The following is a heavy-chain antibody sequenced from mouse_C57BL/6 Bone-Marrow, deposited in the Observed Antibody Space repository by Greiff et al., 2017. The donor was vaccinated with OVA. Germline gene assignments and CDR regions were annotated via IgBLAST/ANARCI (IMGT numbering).Heavy chain of an antibody. D-gene: IGHD1-1*01. CDR3: ARNYGSSYSAWIDY. J-gene: IGHJ3*01. CDR1: GYTFTSYG. CDR2: IYPRSGNT. Sequence: QVHVKQSGAELARPGASVKLSCKASGYTFTSYGISWVKQRTGQGLEWIGEIYPRSGNTYYNEKFKGKATLTAVKSSSTAYMALRSLTSEDSAVFYCARNYGSSYSAWIDYWGQGTLVTVSA. V-gene: IGHV1-81*01.